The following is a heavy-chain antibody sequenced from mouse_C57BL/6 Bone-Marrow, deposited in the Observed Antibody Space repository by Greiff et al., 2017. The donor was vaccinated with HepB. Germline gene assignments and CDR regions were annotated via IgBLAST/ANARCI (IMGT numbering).Heavy chain of an antibody. CDR1: GYTFTDYY. Sequence: QVQLQQSGAELVRPGASVKLSCKASGYTFTDYYINWVKQRPGQGLEWIARIYPGSGNTYYNEKFKGKATLTAEKSSSTAYMQLSSLTSEDSAVYFCARSGTTVVPYYFDYWGQGTTLTVSS. D-gene: IGHD1-1*01. CDR2: IYPGSGNT. CDR3: ARSGTTVVPYYFDY. V-gene: IGHV1-76*01. J-gene: IGHJ2*01.